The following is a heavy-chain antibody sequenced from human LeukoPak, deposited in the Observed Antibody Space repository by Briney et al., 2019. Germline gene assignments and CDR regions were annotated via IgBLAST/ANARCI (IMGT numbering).Heavy chain of an antibody. J-gene: IGHJ5*02. Sequence: SETLSLTCAVYGGSFSGYYWSWIRQPPGKGLEWIGEINHSGSTNYNPSLKSRVTIPVDTSKNQFSLKLSSVTAADTAVYYCARDPYCSGGSCYLGWFDPWGQGTLVTVSS. V-gene: IGHV4-34*01. CDR3: ARDPYCSGGSCYLGWFDP. CDR2: INHSGST. CDR1: GGSFSGYY. D-gene: IGHD2-15*01.